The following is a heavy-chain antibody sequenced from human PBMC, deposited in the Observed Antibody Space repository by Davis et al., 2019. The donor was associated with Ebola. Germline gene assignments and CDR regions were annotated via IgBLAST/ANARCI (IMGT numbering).Heavy chain of an antibody. J-gene: IGHJ4*02. V-gene: IGHV1-18*03. D-gene: IGHD6-19*01. Sequence: ASVKVSCKASGYTFSNYGISWVRQAPGQGPEWMGWISAYNGNTNYAQQLQDRVTLTTDTSTSTAYMELRSPRSDDMAIYYCARDLIPYSSGWYPYFDYWGQGTQVTVSS. CDR2: ISAYNGNT. CDR3: ARDLIPYSSGWYPYFDY. CDR1: GYTFSNYG.